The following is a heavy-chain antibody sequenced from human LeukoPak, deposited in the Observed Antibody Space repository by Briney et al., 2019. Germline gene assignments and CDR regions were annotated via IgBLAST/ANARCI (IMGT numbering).Heavy chain of an antibody. Sequence: ASVKVSCKTSGYTFTNYAISWVRQAPGQGLEWMGWISGYNDNTNYAQKVQGRVTMTTDTSTSTAYMELRSLRSDDTAVYYCARDSYDSSGNYLDYWGQGTPVTVSS. D-gene: IGHD3-22*01. CDR1: GYTFTNYA. CDR2: ISGYNDNT. V-gene: IGHV1-18*01. J-gene: IGHJ4*02. CDR3: ARDSYDSSGNYLDY.